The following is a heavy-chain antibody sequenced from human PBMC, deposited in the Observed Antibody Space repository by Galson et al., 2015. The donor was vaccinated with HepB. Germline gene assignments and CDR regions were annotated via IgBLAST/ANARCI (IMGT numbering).Heavy chain of an antibody. J-gene: IGHJ4*02. CDR3: IRMYDLSGYSSS. V-gene: IGHV3-73*01. D-gene: IGHD6-13*01. CDR2: IRSKASNYAT. CDR1: GFTFSGSA. Sequence: SLRLSCAASGFTFSGSAINWVRQTSGKGLEWVGRIRSKASNYATAYDASVKGRFTISRDDSKNTVYLHMKSLKTEDTAVYYCIRMYDLSGYSSSWGQGTLVTVSS.